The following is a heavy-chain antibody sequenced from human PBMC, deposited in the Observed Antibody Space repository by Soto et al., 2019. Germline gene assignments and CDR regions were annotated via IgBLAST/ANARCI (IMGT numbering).Heavy chain of an antibody. CDR1: GGSISDDY. Sequence: SETLSLTCTVSGGSISDDYWSWIRQPPGKGLEWIGHISHNGSTNYNPSLKSRVTISVDTYKRQFSLKLSSVTAAETAVYYCAREARGVISGMDVWGQGNTVTVSS. D-gene: IGHD3-10*01. CDR3: AREARGVISGMDV. V-gene: IGHV4-59*01. J-gene: IGHJ6*02. CDR2: ISHNGST.